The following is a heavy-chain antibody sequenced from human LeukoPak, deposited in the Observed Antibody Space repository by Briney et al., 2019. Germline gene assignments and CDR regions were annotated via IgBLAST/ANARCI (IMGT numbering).Heavy chain of an antibody. D-gene: IGHD3-22*01. CDR3: TRAPLGGYDSGGYPDAFDI. J-gene: IGHJ3*02. V-gene: IGHV3-49*03. CDR1: GFTFGDYA. Sequence: GRSLRLSCTASGFTFGDYAMSWFRQAPGKGLEWVGFIRSKAYGGTTEYAASVKGRFTISRDDSKSIAYLQMNSLKTEDTAVYYCTRAPLGGYDSGGYPDAFDIWGQGTMVTVSS. CDR2: IRSKAYGGTT.